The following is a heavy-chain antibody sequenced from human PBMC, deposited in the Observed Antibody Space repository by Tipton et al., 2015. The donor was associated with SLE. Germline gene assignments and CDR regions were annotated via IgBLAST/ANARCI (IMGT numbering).Heavy chain of an antibody. CDR3: ARSYFYDSNIFDS. J-gene: IGHJ4*02. CDR1: GFTFSSYA. V-gene: IGHV3-30*04. CDR2: ISYDGSNK. D-gene: IGHD3-22*01. Sequence: SLRLSCAASGFTFSSYAMHWVRQAPGKGLEWVAVISYDGSNKYYADSVKGRFTISRDNSKNTLYLQMDSLRAEDTALYYCARSYFYDSNIFDSWGQGTLVTVSS.